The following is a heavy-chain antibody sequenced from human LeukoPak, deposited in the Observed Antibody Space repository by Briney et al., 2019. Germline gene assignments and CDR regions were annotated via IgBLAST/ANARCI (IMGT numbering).Heavy chain of an antibody. CDR1: GFTFSSYA. V-gene: IGHV3-30-3*01. CDR2: ISYGGSNK. Sequence: GGSLRLSCAASGFTFSSYAMHWVRQAPGKGLEWVAVISYGGSNKYYADSVKGRFTISRDNSKNTLYLQMNSLRAEDTAVYYCARHLPIGSSWYFDYWGQGTLVTVSS. J-gene: IGHJ4*02. D-gene: IGHD6-13*01. CDR3: ARHLPIGSSWYFDY.